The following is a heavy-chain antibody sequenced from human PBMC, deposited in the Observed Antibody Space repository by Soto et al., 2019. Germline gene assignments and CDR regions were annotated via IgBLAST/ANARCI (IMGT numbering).Heavy chain of an antibody. CDR2: IYPGDSDT. CDR3: ARQAAAGKNCYAMDV. CDR1: GYSFTTYW. D-gene: IGHD6-13*01. Sequence: EVQLVQSGAEVKKPGESLKISCKGSGYSFTTYWIGWVRQMPGKGLEGMVIIYPGDSDTRYSPSFQGQVTISADKSINTTYLQWSSLKASDTAIYSCARQAAAGKNCYAMDVWGQGTTVTVSS. V-gene: IGHV5-51*01. J-gene: IGHJ6*02.